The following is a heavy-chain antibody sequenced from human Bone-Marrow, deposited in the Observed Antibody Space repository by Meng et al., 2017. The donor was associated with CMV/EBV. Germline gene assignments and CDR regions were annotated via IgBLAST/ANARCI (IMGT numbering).Heavy chain of an antibody. CDR1: GFTFDDYA. CDR2: ISWNSGGI. Sequence: SLKISCAASGFTFDDYAMHWVRQVPGKGLEWVSGISWNSGGIGYADSVKGRFTISRDNAKNSLYLQMNSLRAEDTALYYCAKGSSSSLDYYYGMDVCGQGTTVTVSS. CDR3: AKGSSSSLDYYYGMDV. J-gene: IGHJ6*02. V-gene: IGHV3-9*01. D-gene: IGHD6-6*01.